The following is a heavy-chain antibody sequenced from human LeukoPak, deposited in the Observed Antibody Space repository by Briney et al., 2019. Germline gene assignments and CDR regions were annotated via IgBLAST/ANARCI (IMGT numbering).Heavy chain of an antibody. CDR3: ARPRQGDYYFDY. CDR2: IYYSGNT. Sequence: SETLSLTCTVSGGSISSSSYYWGWIRQPPGKWLEWIGSIYYSGNTYYNPSLKSRVTISVDTSKNQFSLKLSSVTAADTAVYYCARPRQGDYYFDYWGQGTLVTVSS. J-gene: IGHJ4*02. CDR1: GGSISSSSYY. D-gene: IGHD2-21*02. V-gene: IGHV4-39*01.